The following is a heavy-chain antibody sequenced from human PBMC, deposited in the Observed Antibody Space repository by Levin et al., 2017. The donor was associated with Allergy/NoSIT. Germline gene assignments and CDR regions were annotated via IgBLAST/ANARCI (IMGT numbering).Heavy chain of an antibody. CDR2: INPNSGGT. CDR1: GYTFTGYY. Sequence: ASVKVSCKASGYTFTGYYMHWVRQAPGQGLEWMGWINPNSGGTNYAQKFQGRVTMTRDTSISTAYMELSRLRSDDTAVYYCALTTRVGATTRAFDYWGQGTLVTASS. J-gene: IGHJ4*02. V-gene: IGHV1-2*02. D-gene: IGHD1-26*01. CDR3: ALTTRVGATTRAFDY.